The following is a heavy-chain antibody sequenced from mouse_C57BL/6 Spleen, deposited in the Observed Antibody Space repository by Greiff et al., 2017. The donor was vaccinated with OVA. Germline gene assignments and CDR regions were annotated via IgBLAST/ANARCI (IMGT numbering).Heavy chain of an antibody. CDR3: ARHGVPTGAYYFDY. D-gene: IGHD4-1*02. J-gene: IGHJ2*01. CDR1: GFTFSSYG. CDR2: ISSGGSYT. Sequence: EVHLVESGGDLVKPGGSLKLSCAASGFTFSSYGMSWVRQTPDKRLEWVATISSGGSYTYYPDSVKGRFTISRDNAKNTLYLQMSSLKSEDTAMYYCARHGVPTGAYYFDYWGQGTTLTVSS. V-gene: IGHV5-6*01.